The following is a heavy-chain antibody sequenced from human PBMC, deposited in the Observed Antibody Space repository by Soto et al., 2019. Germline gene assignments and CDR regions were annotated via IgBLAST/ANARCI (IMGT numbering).Heavy chain of an antibody. CDR3: GRSDHRVVQTI. CDR1: GGSISSYY. J-gene: IGHJ1*01. V-gene: IGHV4-59*08. CDR2: IYYSGST. Sequence: SETLPLTCTVSGGSISSYYWSWIRQPPGKGLEWIGYIYYSGSTNYNPSLKSRVTISVDTSKNQFSLKLSSVTAADTSLYYCGRSDHRVVQTIWGQGTLVTVSS. D-gene: IGHD2-15*01.